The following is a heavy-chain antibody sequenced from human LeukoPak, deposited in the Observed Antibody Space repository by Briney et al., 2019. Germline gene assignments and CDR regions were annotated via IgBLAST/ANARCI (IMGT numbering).Heavy chain of an antibody. D-gene: IGHD3-16*02. CDR2: IIPIFGTA. CDR1: GGTFSSYA. V-gene: IGHV1-69*13. CDR3: ARGFYDYVWGSYRELDY. J-gene: IGHJ4*02. Sequence: ASVKVSCKASGGTFSSYAISWVRQAPGQGLEWMGGIIPIFGTANYAQKFQGRVTITADESTSTAYMELSSLRSEDTAVYYCARGFYDYVWGSYRELDYWGQGTLVTVSS.